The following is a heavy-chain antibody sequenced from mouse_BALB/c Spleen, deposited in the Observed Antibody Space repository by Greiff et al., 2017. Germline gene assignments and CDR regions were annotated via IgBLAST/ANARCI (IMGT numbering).Heavy chain of an antibody. V-gene: IGHV1-5*01. CDR1: GYTFTSYW. CDR2: IYPGNSDT. Sequence: EVQLQQSGTVLARPGASVKMSCKASGYTFTSYWMHWVNQRPGQGLEWIGAIYPGNSDTSYNQKFKGKAKLTAVTSTSTAYMELSSLTNEDSAVYYCTREYGNYGEDYWGQGTSVTVSS. D-gene: IGHD2-10*02. CDR3: TREYGNYGEDY. J-gene: IGHJ4*01.